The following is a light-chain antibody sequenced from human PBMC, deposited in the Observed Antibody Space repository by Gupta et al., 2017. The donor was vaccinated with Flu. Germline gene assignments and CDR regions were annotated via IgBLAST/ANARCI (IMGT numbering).Light chain of an antibody. CDR2: GTS. J-gene: IGKJ2*01. CDR1: ESVKRNH. V-gene: IGKV3-20*01. CDR3: HHEGNSPYT. Sequence: FLAQSPGTLSLSPGERVTLSCRASESVKRNHLAWYQQKPGQAPRLLMYGTSNRAPGIPDRFSGGGSGTXFTLTIXRLEPEDAAMFYCHHEGNSPYTCGXGTKLDIK.